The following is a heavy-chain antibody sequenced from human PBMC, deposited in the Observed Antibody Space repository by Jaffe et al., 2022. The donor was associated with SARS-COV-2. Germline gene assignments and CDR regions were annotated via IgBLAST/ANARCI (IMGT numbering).Heavy chain of an antibody. Sequence: QVQLQQWGAGLLKPSETLSLTCAVYGGSFSGYYWSWIRQPPGKGLEWIGEINHSGSTNYNPSLKSRVTISVDTSKNQFSLKLSSVTAADTAVYYCARTHLLYDSSGRQDDAFDIWGQGTMVTVSS. CDR1: GGSFSGYY. CDR3: ARTHLLYDSSGRQDDAFDI. V-gene: IGHV4-34*01. CDR2: INHSGST. D-gene: IGHD3-22*01. J-gene: IGHJ3*02.